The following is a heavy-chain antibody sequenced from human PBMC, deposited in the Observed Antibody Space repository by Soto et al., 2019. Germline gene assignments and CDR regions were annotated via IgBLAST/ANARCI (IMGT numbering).Heavy chain of an antibody. J-gene: IGHJ4*02. CDR1: GFSGTNNY. CDR2: IDIGGNT. V-gene: IGHV3-66*01. D-gene: IGHD3-22*01. Sequence: EVQVVESGGGLVQPGGSLRLSCAASGFSGTNNYMNWVRQAPGKGLEWVSIIDIGGNTYYADSVKDRFTISRDNSRNTLYRHMDSLRAEDTAVSYCARGRASTGYLGREHYFDYWGQGTLVTVSP. CDR3: ARGRASTGYLGREHYFDY.